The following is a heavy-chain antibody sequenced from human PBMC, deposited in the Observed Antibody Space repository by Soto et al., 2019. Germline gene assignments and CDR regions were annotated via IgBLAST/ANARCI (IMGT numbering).Heavy chain of an antibody. Sequence: ETLSLTCTVSGGSISSYYWSWIRQPPGKGLEWIGYIYYSGSTNYNPSLKSRVTISVDTSKNQFSLKLSSVTAADTAVYYCARDLLGYCSGGSCYSGYFDYWGQGTLVTVSS. CDR3: ARDLLGYCSGGSCYSGYFDY. CDR2: IYYSGST. V-gene: IGHV4-59*01. D-gene: IGHD2-15*01. CDR1: GGSISSYY. J-gene: IGHJ4*02.